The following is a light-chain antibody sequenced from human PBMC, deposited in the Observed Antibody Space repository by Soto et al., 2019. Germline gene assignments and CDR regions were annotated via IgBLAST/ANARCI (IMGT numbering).Light chain of an antibody. V-gene: IGKV4-1*01. CDR3: QQYYSTPWT. Sequence: DIVMTQSPDSLAVSLGESATINCKSSQSVLYSSNNKNYLAWYQQKLGQPPKLLIRWASTRESGVPDRFSGSGSGTDFTLTISSLQAEDVAVYYCQQYYSTPWTFGQGTKVDIK. CDR1: QSVLYSSNNKNY. J-gene: IGKJ1*01. CDR2: WAS.